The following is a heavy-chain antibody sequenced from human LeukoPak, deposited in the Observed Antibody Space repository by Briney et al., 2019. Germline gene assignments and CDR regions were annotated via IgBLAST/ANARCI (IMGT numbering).Heavy chain of an antibody. CDR2: ISYDGTIK. V-gene: IGHV3-30*18. CDR1: GFTFSNYG. D-gene: IGHD2-2*01. Sequence: PGRSLRLSCAASGFTFSNYGMHRVRQAPGKGLEWVAVISYDGTIKYYADSVKGRSTISRDNSKKTLYLQMHSLTPEDTAVYYCAKDGEYQLPKTLDYWGQGILVTVSS. J-gene: IGHJ4*02. CDR3: AKDGEYQLPKTLDY.